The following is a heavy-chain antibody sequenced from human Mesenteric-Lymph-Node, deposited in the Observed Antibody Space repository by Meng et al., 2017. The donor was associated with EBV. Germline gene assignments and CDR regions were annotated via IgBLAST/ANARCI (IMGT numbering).Heavy chain of an antibody. CDR2: IYYSGNT. V-gene: IGHV4-59*02. Sequence: GQLQESGPGLVKPSETLSLTCTVSGGSVSSYYWSWLRQPPGEGLEWIGHIYYSGNTNYNTDYNPSLKSRVTISVDASRNQFSLKLTSVTTADTAVYYCARDTSFQHWGQGTLVTVSS. CDR3: ARDTSFQH. CDR1: GGSVSSYY. J-gene: IGHJ1*01.